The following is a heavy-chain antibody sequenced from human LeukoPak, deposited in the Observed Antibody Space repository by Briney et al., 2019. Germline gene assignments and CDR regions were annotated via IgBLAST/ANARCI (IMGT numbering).Heavy chain of an antibody. J-gene: IGHJ3*02. CDR1: GGSISSSSYY. CDR2: IYCIGST. D-gene: IGHD1-1*01. CDR3: ARDRWYNWKPIDAFEI. Sequence: PSETLSLTCTVSGGSISSSSYYWGWIRQPPGKGLEWIGNIYCIGSTYYNPSLKSRVTISVDTSKNQFSLKLSSVTAADTAVYYCARDRWYNWKPIDAFEIWGQGTMVTVSS. V-gene: IGHV4-39*02.